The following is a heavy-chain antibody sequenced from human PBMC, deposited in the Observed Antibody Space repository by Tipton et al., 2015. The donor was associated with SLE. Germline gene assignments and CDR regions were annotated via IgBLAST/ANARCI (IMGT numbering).Heavy chain of an antibody. CDR3: ARDYYYDSGTYYNGLDS. CDR1: GGSISSGAYL. Sequence: TLSLTCIVSGGSISSGAYLWSWIRQHPGKGLEWIGYIYYSGTTNYNPSLRSRVTISVDTSKTQFSLRLTSVTAADTAVYYCARDYYYDSGTYYNGLDSWGQGILVTVSS. D-gene: IGHD3-10*01. J-gene: IGHJ4*02. V-gene: IGHV4-31*03. CDR2: IYYSGTT.